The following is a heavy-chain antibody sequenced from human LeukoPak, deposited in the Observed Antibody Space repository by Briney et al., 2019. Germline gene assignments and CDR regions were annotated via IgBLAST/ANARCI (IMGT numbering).Heavy chain of an antibody. V-gene: IGHV3-11*01. CDR1: GFTFSDYY. J-gene: IGHJ6*03. Sequence: PGGSLRLSCAASGFTFSDYYMSWLRQAPGKGLEWVSYISSSGSTIYYADSVKGRFTISRDNAKNSLYLQMNSLRAEDTAVYYCARDLRYCSGGSCPYYYYYYMDVWGKGTTVTISS. CDR2: ISSSGSTI. D-gene: IGHD2-15*01. CDR3: ARDLRYCSGGSCPYYYYYYMDV.